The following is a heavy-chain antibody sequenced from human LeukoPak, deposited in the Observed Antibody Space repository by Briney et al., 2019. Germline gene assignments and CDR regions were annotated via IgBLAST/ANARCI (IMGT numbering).Heavy chain of an antibody. Sequence: GGSLRLSCAASGFTFSSYGMHWVRQAPGKGLEWVAFIRYDGSNKYYADSVKGRFAISRDNSKNTLYLQMNSLRAEDTAVYYCAKTRIAAAGTDAFDIWGQGTMVTVSS. J-gene: IGHJ3*02. CDR3: AKTRIAAAGTDAFDI. CDR2: IRYDGSNK. D-gene: IGHD6-13*01. V-gene: IGHV3-30*02. CDR1: GFTFSSYG.